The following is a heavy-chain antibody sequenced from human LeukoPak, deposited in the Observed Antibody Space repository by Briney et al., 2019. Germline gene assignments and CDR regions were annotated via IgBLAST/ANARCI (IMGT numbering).Heavy chain of an antibody. Sequence: PGGSLRLSCAASEFTLSSHWMTWVRQAPGKGLEWVANIKQDGSEKYYVDSVKGRVTISRDNAKKSLYLQMNSLRAEDTAVYYCARRYHDAFDIWGQGTMVTVSS. V-gene: IGHV3-7*05. J-gene: IGHJ3*02. D-gene: IGHD1-14*01. CDR1: EFTLSSHW. CDR2: IKQDGSEK. CDR3: ARRYHDAFDI.